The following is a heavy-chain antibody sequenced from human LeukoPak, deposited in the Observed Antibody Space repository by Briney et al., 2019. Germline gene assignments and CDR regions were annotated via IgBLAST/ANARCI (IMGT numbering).Heavy chain of an antibody. D-gene: IGHD2-8*01. V-gene: IGHV4-61*01. CDR1: GGSVSSGSYY. J-gene: IGHJ6*01. CDR2: IYYSGST. CDR3: ARGGEYCNNGVSLPQFQHGMDV. Sequence: SQTLSLTCAVSGGSVSSGSYYWSWIRQPPGKGLEWIGYIYYSGSTNYNPSLKSRVTISVDTSKNQFSLKLSSVTAADTAVYFCARGGEYCNNGVSLPQFQHGMDVWGPGATVNGSS.